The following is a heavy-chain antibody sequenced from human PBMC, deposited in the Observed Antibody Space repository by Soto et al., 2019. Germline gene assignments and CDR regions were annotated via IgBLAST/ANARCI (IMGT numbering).Heavy chain of an antibody. Sequence: EVELVESGGGLVQAGGSLRVSCGVSGFTSSDHYMDWVRQAPGKGLAWVGRTANKRSRYTTEYAASVKGRFIISRDDSKNSVYLQMNSLQIADTAVYYCARAGFGHGLDVWGQGTTVTVSS. CDR3: ARAGFGHGLDV. D-gene: IGHD3-16*01. CDR2: TANKRSRYTT. CDR1: GFTSSDHY. J-gene: IGHJ6*02. V-gene: IGHV3-72*01.